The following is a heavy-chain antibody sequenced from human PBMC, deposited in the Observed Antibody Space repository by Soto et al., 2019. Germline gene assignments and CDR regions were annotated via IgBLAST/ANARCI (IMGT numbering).Heavy chain of an antibody. V-gene: IGHV1-69*13. D-gene: IGHD3-22*01. CDR1: GGTFNSYD. CDR3: ARLSRPNYYDTSGFFKDNWFDP. CDR2: IIPIVETP. Sequence: SVKVSCKASGGTFNSYDINWVRQAPGQGLEWMGGIIPIVETPKYAQKFQGRVTITADESTNTVYMELSSLRSEDTAMYYCARLSRPNYYDTSGFFKDNWFDPWGHGTLVTVSS. J-gene: IGHJ5*02.